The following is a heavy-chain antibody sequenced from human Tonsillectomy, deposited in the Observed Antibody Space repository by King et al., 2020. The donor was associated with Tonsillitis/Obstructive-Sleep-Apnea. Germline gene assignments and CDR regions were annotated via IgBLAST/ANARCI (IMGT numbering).Heavy chain of an antibody. V-gene: IGHV3-48*03. CDR2: ISTSGLTI. CDR1: GFTFSNYE. Sequence: VQLVESGGGLVQPGGSLRLSCAASGFTFSNYEMNWVRQAPGKGLEWVSYISTSGLTIYYADSVKGRFTISRDNAKNSLYLQMNSLRAEDTAVYYCARGNYYFWSGYYPDLNYYYYMDVWGKGTTVTVSS. CDR3: ARGNYYFWSGYYPDLNYYYYMDV. D-gene: IGHD3-3*01. J-gene: IGHJ6*03.